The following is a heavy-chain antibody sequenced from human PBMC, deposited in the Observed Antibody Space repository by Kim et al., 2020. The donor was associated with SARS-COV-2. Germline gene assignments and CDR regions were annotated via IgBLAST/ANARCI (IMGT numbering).Heavy chain of an antibody. J-gene: IGHJ6*02. D-gene: IGHD3-22*01. Sequence: SETLSLTCAVYGGSFSGYYWSWIRQPPGKGLEWIGEINHSGSTNYNPSLKSRVTISVDTSKNQFSLKLSSVTAADTAVYYCARLPTGKYYYDSKFYYYGMDVWGQGTTVTVSS. CDR3: ARLPTGKYYYDSKFYYYGMDV. CDR2: INHSGST. CDR1: GGSFSGYY. V-gene: IGHV4-34*01.